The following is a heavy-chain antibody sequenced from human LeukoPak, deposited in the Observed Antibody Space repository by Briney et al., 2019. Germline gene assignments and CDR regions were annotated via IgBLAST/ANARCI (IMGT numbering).Heavy chain of an antibody. CDR1: GGSFSGYY. D-gene: IGHD3-22*01. V-gene: IGHV4-34*01. J-gene: IGHJ4*02. CDR3: ARVRNDSSGYYYRSFDY. Sequence: SETLSLTCAVYGGSFSGYYWSWIRQPPGKGLEWIGEINHSGSTNYNPSLKSRVTISVDTSKNQFSLKLSSVTAADTAVYYCARVRNDSSGYYYRSFDYWGQGTRVTVSS. CDR2: INHSGST.